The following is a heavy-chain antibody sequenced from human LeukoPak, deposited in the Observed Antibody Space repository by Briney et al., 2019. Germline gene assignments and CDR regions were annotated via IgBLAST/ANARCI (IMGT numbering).Heavy chain of an antibody. Sequence: SETLSLTCTVSGGSISSYYRSWIRQPPGKGLEWIGYIYYSGSTNYNPSLKSRVTISIDTSKNQFSLKLSSVTAADTAVYYCARGRLSYQLPDQHYFDYWGQGTLVTVSS. V-gene: IGHV4-59*01. D-gene: IGHD2-2*01. J-gene: IGHJ4*02. CDR3: ARGRLSYQLPDQHYFDY. CDR1: GGSISSYY. CDR2: IYYSGST.